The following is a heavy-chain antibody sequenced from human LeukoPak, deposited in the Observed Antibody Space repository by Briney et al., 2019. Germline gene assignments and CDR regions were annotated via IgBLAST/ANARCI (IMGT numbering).Heavy chain of an antibody. D-gene: IGHD3-10*01. J-gene: IGHJ4*02. CDR2: IRNKALGGTT. CDR3: TRDEFGSGTPHFAD. V-gene: IGHV3-49*04. CDR1: GFTFSTSW. Sequence: PGGSLRLSCAASGFTFSTSWMSWVRQAPGKGLEWVGFIRNKALGGTTEYAASARGRFTISTDDSKSTAYLQMDSLKIEDTAMYYCTRDEFGSGTPHFADWGQGTLVTVSS.